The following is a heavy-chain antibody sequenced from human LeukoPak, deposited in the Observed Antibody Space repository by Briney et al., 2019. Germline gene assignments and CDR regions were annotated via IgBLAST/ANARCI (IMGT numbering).Heavy chain of an antibody. CDR1: GFTFSSYG. CDR2: IRYDGSNK. CDR3: AKDPGGTTGSYFDY. Sequence: RGSLRLSCAASGFTFSSYGMHWVRQAPGKGLEWVAFIRYDGSNKYYADSVKGRFTISRDNSKNALYLQMNSLRAEDTAVYYCAKDPGGTTGSYFDYWGQGTLVTVSS. D-gene: IGHD1-7*01. V-gene: IGHV3-30*02. J-gene: IGHJ4*02.